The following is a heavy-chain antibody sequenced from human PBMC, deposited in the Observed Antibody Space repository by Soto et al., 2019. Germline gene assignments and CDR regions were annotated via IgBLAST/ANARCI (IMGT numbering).Heavy chain of an antibody. J-gene: IGHJ3*02. Sequence: EVHLVESGGALVQPGGSLRLSCMASGFTFNTYWMAWVRQAPGKGLEWVANIKGDGSKKSHLDSVKGRFTIYRDHEDNSLFLEMNSQRVEGTALYYCVRVLNYGVLNVYYDGFDTWGQGTMVTVSS. D-gene: IGHD3-9*01. V-gene: IGHV3-7*01. CDR1: GFTFNTYW. CDR2: IKGDGSKK. CDR3: VRVLNYGVLNVYYDGFDT.